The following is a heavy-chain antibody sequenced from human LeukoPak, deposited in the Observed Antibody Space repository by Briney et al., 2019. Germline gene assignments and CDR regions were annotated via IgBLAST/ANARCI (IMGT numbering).Heavy chain of an antibody. J-gene: IGHJ5*02. CDR2: IIPIFGTA. CDR1: GGTFSSYA. Sequence: SVKVSCKASGGTFSSYASSWVRQAPGQGLEWMGGIIPIFGTANYAKKFQGRVTITPDESTSTACMELSSLRSEDTAVYCCTRGAVAGLTWFDPWGQGTLVTVP. D-gene: IGHD6-19*01. V-gene: IGHV1-69*13. CDR3: TRGAVAGLTWFDP.